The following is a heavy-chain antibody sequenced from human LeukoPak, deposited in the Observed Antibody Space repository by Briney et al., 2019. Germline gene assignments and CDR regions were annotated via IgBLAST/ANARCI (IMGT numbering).Heavy chain of an antibody. CDR1: GYTFTGYY. CDR3: ARGGWNYDPFDY. V-gene: IGHV1-2*02. CDR2: INPNSGDT. Sequence: GASVKVSCKASGYTFTGYYMHWVRQAPGQGLEWMGWINPNSGDTNYAQKFQGRVTMTRDTSISTAYMELSRLRSEDTAVYYCARGGWNYDPFDYWGQGTLVTVSS. D-gene: IGHD1-7*01. J-gene: IGHJ4*02.